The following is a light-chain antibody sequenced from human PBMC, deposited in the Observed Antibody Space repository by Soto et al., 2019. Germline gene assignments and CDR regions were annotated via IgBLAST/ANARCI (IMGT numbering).Light chain of an antibody. V-gene: IGKV3-15*01. J-gene: IGKJ4*01. CDR2: GAS. CDR1: QNVFNN. Sequence: EIVVTHSLVTLAVSPCEAATLSFRASQNVFNNLAWYQVKPGQAPRLLIYGASTRATGIPVRFSGSGSGTDFTLTISSLQSEDFAVYYCQQYNQWLTFGGGTKVDIK. CDR3: QQYNQWLT.